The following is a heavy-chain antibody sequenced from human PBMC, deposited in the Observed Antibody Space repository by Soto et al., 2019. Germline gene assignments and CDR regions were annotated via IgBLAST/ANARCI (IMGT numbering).Heavy chain of an antibody. CDR3: VRLIGNSWLDY. J-gene: IGHJ5*01. CDR1: GDSVSSDSVT. Sequence: PAQTLSLTCAISGDSVSSDSVTWNCIRQSPSRGLEWLGRTYYRSKWYSDYALSVKSRVTINADMSKNQVSLQLNSVTPEDSAVYYCVRLIGNSWLDYWGQGTLVTVSS. D-gene: IGHD2-8*01. CDR2: TYYRSKWYS. V-gene: IGHV6-1*01.